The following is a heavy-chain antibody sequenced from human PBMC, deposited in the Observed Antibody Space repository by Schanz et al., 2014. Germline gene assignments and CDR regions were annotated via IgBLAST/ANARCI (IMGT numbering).Heavy chain of an antibody. D-gene: IGHD6-6*01. CDR2: IRTSASDT. CDR3: AKGSMAARPLLPTDYYFYGTDI. J-gene: IGHJ6*02. V-gene: IGHV3-23*01. Sequence: EVRLLESGGGLVQPGGSLRLSCVGSGFTFGSYAMNWVRQAPGKGLEWVSTIRTSASDTFYADSVKGRFTISRDNSQNTLYLQMISLGVDDTAVYYCAKGSMAARPLLPTDYYFYGTDIWGQGTTVTVSS. CDR1: GFTFGSYA.